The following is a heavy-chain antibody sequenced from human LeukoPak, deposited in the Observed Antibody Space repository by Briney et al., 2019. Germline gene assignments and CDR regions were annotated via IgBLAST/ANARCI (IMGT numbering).Heavy chain of an antibody. CDR3: ARGVGRYYYDSSGYCY. Sequence: ASVKVSCKVSGYTLTELSMHWVRQAPGKGLEWMGGFDPEDGETIYAQKFQGRVTMTEDTSTDTAYMELSSLRSEDTAVYYCARGVGRYYYDSSGYCYWGQGTLVTVSS. J-gene: IGHJ4*02. D-gene: IGHD3-22*01. V-gene: IGHV1-24*01. CDR1: GYTLTELS. CDR2: FDPEDGET.